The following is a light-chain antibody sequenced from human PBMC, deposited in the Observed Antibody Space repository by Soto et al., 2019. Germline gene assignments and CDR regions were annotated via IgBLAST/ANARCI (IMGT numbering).Light chain of an antibody. CDR1: SSDVGGYNY. J-gene: IGLJ2*01. CDR2: DVS. CDR3: SSYTSSSTSVV. Sequence: QSALTQPASVSGSPGQSITISCTGTSSDVGGYNYVSWYQQHPGKAPKLMIYDVSNRPSGVSNRLSGSKSGNTASLTISGLQAEDEADYYCSSYTSSSTSVVFGGGTKVTVL. V-gene: IGLV2-14*01.